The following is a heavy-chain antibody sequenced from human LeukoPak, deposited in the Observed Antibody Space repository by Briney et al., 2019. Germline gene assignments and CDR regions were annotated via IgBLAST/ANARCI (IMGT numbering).Heavy chain of an antibody. D-gene: IGHD3-3*01. V-gene: IGHV3-48*04. Sequence: GGSLRLSCAASGFTFSSYSMNWVRQAPGKGLEWVSYISSSSSTIYYADSVKGRFTISRDNAKNSLYLQMNSLRAEDTAVYYCARGMYGFWSGYYSENFDYWGQGTLVTVSS. CDR2: ISSSSSTI. J-gene: IGHJ4*02. CDR1: GFTFSSYS. CDR3: ARGMYGFWSGYYSENFDY.